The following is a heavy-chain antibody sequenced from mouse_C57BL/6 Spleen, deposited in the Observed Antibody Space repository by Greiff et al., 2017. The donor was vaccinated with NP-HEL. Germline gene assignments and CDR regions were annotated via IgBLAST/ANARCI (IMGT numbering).Heavy chain of an antibody. Sequence: EVQLQQSGPELVKPGDSVKISCKASGYSFTGYFMNWVMQSHGKSLEWIGRINPYNGDTFYNQKFKGKATLTVGKSSSTAHMELRSLTSEDAAVYYCARGGAYYGYDDYAMDYWGQGTSVTVSS. CDR2: INPYNGDT. D-gene: IGHD2-2*01. CDR3: ARGGAYYGYDDYAMDY. V-gene: IGHV1-20*01. CDR1: GYSFTGYF. J-gene: IGHJ4*01.